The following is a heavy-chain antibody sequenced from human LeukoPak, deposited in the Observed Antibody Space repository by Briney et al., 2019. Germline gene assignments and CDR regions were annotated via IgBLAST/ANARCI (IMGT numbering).Heavy chain of an antibody. Sequence: GGSLRLSCAASGFTFDDYGMSWVRQAPGKGLEWVSGINWNGGSTAYADSAKGRFTISRDNAKISLYLQMNSLRAEDTALYYGARAGLYNWNYEGTAYFDYWGQGTLVTVSS. CDR2: INWNGGST. J-gene: IGHJ4*02. D-gene: IGHD1-7*01. CDR3: ARAGLYNWNYEGTAYFDY. CDR1: GFTFDDYG. V-gene: IGHV3-20*04.